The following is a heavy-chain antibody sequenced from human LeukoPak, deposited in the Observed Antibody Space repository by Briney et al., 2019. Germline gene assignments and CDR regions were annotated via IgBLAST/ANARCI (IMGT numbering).Heavy chain of an antibody. CDR2: VYYSGST. Sequence: SETLSLTCTVSGGSICISAYYWGWIRQSPGKGLEWIGDVYYSGSTFYNPSLMSRVTISADTSMNQFSLKLSSVTAADTAVYYCARHSFYYYYYIDVWGKGTTVIVSS. CDR1: GGSICISAYY. V-gene: IGHV4-39*01. J-gene: IGHJ6*03. CDR3: ARHSFYYYYYIDV.